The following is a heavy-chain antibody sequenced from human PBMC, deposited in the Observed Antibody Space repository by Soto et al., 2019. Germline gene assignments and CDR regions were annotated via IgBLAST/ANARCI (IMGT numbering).Heavy chain of an antibody. CDR3: AKEGEQVSSYYYYYMDV. D-gene: IGHD3-16*01. J-gene: IGHJ6*03. Sequence: GGSLRLSCAASGFTFSSYAMSWVRQAPGKGLEWVSAISGSGGSTYYADSVKGRFTIYRANSKNTLYLQMNSLRAEDTAVYYCAKEGEQVSSYYYYYMDVWGKGTTVPSP. V-gene: IGHV3-23*01. CDR1: GFTFSSYA. CDR2: ISGSGGST.